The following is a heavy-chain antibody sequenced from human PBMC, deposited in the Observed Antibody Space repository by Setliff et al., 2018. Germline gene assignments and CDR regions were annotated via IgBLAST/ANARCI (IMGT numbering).Heavy chain of an antibody. Sequence: SETLSLTCTVSPGSISRHYWSWFRQAPGKGLEWIGYRHDNGERDYNPSLGSRVTISVDTSKNQFSLMLTSVTAADTAIYYCAGRPQNTPMGPCDYWGQGTLDTVSS. J-gene: IGHJ4*02. CDR3: AGRPQNTPMGPCDY. CDR1: PGSISRHY. D-gene: IGHD5-18*01. V-gene: IGHV4-59*11. CDR2: RHDNGER.